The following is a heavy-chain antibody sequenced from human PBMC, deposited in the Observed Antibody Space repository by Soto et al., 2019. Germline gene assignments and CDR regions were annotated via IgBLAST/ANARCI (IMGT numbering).Heavy chain of an antibody. D-gene: IGHD6-19*01. CDR3: TTDSGIAVAGDPDY. J-gene: IGHJ4*02. Sequence: EVQLVESGGGLVKPGGSLRLSCAASGFTFSNAWMSWVRQAPGKGLEWVGRIKSKTDGGTTDYAAPVKGRFTISRDDSKNTMYLQMNSLKTEDTAVYYCTTDSGIAVAGDPDYWGQGTLVTVSS. V-gene: IGHV3-15*01. CDR1: GFTFSNAW. CDR2: IKSKTDGGTT.